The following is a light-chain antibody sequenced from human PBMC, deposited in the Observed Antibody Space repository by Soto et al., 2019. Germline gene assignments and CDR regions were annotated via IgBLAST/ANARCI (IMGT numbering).Light chain of an antibody. CDR1: QSVRSN. J-gene: IGKJ4*01. CDR3: QQYIHWPPLT. V-gene: IGKV3-15*01. Sequence: EIVLTQSPATLSVSPGERAILSCRASQSVRSNLAWYQQKPGQGPRLLIFGASTRATDIPARFSGSGSGTEFTLPISSLQSEDFAVYYCQQYIHWPPLTFGGGTKVEIK. CDR2: GAS.